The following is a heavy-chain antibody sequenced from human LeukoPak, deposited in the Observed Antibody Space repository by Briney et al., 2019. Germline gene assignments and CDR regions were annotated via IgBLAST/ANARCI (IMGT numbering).Heavy chain of an antibody. J-gene: IGHJ6*03. D-gene: IGHD3-22*01. Sequence: SETLSLTCTASGGSISSYYWSWIRQPAGKGLEWIGRIYTSGSTNYNPSLKSRVTISLDTSKNQFSLKLSSVTAADTAVYYCARSSVPYYYYNYSMDVWGNGTTVTVSS. CDR3: ARSSVPYYYYNYSMDV. CDR1: GGSISSYY. CDR2: IYTSGST. V-gene: IGHV4-4*07.